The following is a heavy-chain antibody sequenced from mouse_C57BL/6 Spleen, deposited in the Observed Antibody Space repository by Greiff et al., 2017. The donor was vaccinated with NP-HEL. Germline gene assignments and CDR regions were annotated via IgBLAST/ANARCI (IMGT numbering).Heavy chain of an antibody. CDR1: GYAFSSYW. V-gene: IGHV1-80*01. Sequence: QVQLQQSGAELVKPGASVKISCKASGYAFSSYWMNWVKQRPGKGLEWIGQIYPGNGDTSYNQKFKGKATLTVDKSSSTAYMQLSSLTSEDSAVYFCSSITTVGYFDVWGTGTTVTVSS. CDR2: IYPGNGDT. J-gene: IGHJ1*03. D-gene: IGHD1-1*01. CDR3: SSITTVGYFDV.